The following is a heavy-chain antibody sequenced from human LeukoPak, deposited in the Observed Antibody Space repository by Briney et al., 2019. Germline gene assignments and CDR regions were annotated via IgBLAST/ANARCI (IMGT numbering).Heavy chain of an antibody. CDR1: GGSISSSTYY. V-gene: IGHV4-39*07. D-gene: IGHD1-14*01. CDR3: ARVSEMKDAFDI. CDR2: VSYTGNT. J-gene: IGHJ3*02. Sequence: SETLSLTCTVSGGSISSSTYYWGWIRRPPGKGLEWIGSVSYTGNTYYNPSLKSRVTISVDTSKTQFSLKLSSVTAADTAVYYCARVSEMKDAFDIWGQGTMVTVSS.